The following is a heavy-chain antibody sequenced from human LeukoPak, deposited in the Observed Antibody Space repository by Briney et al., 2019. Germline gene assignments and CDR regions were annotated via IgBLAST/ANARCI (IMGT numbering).Heavy chain of an antibody. V-gene: IGHV1-18*01. CDR2: ISAYNGNT. CDR1: GYTFTSYG. CDR3: ARDTAELAAAHWFDP. Sequence: ASVKVSCKASGYTFTSYGISWVRQAPGQGLEWMGWISAYNGNTNYAQKLQGRVTMTTDTSTSTAYMELRSLRSDDTAVYYCARDTAELAAAHWFDPWGQGTLVTVSS. D-gene: IGHD6-13*01. J-gene: IGHJ5*02.